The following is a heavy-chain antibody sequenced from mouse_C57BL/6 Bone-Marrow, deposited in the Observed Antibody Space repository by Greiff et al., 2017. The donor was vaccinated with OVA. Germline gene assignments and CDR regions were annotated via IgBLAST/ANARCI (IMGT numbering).Heavy chain of an antibody. V-gene: IGHV5-6*01. Sequence: EVKLMESGGDLVKPGGSLKLSCAASGFTFSSYGMSWVRQTPDKRLEWVATISSGGSYTYYPESVKGRFTISRDNSNNTLYLQMSSLKSEDTAMYYCARHDVPLFAYWGQGTLVTVSA. CDR1: GFTFSSYG. CDR3: ARHDVPLFAY. D-gene: IGHD2-3*01. CDR2: ISSGGSYT. J-gene: IGHJ3*01.